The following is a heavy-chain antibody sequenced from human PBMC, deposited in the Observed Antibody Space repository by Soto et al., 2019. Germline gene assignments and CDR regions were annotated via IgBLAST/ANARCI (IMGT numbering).Heavy chain of an antibody. J-gene: IGHJ6*02. D-gene: IGHD2-21*02. CDR1: GGSISGYY. CDR2: MYNTGST. V-gene: IGHV4-59*01. Sequence: SETLSLTCTVSGGSISGYYWSWIRQPPGKGLEWIGYMYNTGSTVYNPSFKSRVTISVDTSKNQFSLKLSSVTAADTAVYYCARDLWGYCGTDCYPLDVWGQGTTVTV. CDR3: ARDLWGYCGTDCYPLDV.